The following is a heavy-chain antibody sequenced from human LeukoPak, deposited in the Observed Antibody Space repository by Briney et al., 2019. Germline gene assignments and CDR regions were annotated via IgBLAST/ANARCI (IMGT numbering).Heavy chain of an antibody. CDR1: GYTFTSYY. Sequence: GYTFTSYYMXWVRQAPGQGLEWMGIINPSGGSTIYAQKFQGRVTMTRDTSTSTVYMELSSLRSEDTAVYYCARGQLRWDYWGQGTLVTVSS. CDR2: INPSGGST. D-gene: IGHD4-23*01. J-gene: IGHJ4*02. CDR3: ARGQLRWDY. V-gene: IGHV1-46*01.